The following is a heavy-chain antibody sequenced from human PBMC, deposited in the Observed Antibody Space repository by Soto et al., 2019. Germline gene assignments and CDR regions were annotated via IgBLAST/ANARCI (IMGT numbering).Heavy chain of an antibody. J-gene: IGHJ3*02. D-gene: IGHD4-17*01. CDR1: GDSITSGYY. V-gene: IGHV4-38-2*02. Sequence: PSETLSLTCTVSGDSITSGYYWGWIRQPPGKGLEWIGRIYHSGSTYYNPSLKSRVTISVDTSNNQFSLKLSSVTAADTAVYYCAIDSYGGNSHFDIWGQGTMVTVSS. CDR3: AIDSYGGNSHFDI. CDR2: IYHSGST.